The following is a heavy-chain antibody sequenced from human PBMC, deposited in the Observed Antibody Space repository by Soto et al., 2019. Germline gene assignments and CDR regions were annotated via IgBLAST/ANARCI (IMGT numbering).Heavy chain of an antibody. J-gene: IGHJ4*02. Sequence: GXSGKVSYKGSRYTFSELAIHWVRQAPVKGFEWMGGFDPEGSDTIYAQKFQGRVTMTSDTSTVTAYMELESLTSEDTAFYYCATMGFCGPGCYSFDYWGQGTLVTVYS. CDR2: FDPEGSDT. D-gene: IGHD2-21*01. V-gene: IGHV1-24*01. CDR3: ATMGFCGPGCYSFDY. CDR1: RYTFSELA.